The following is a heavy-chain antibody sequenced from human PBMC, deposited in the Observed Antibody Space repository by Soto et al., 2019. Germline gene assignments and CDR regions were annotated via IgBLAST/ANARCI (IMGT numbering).Heavy chain of an antibody. CDR3: AHNALGAAGLLDS. D-gene: IGHD6-13*01. CDR2: IYWDDDK. Sequence: QITLKESGPTLVKPTQTLTLTCTFSGFSLSTSGVGVGWIRQPPGKAGECLVVIYWDDDKRYRPSLKRRVTISKDTSKNQVDRSMTNMDPADTATYVCAHNALGAAGLLDSWGQGTLVTVSS. V-gene: IGHV2-5*02. J-gene: IGHJ4*02. CDR1: GFSLSTSGVG.